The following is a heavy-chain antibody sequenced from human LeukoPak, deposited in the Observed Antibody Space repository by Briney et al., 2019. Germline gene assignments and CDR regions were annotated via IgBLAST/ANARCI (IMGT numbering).Heavy chain of an antibody. CDR2: IYYSGSI. V-gene: IGHV4-59*01. CDR1: GASISSYY. D-gene: IGHD3-22*01. CDR3: ARESPSGYYNRPIDY. Sequence: SETLSLTCTVSGASISSYYWSWIRQPPGKGLEWIGDIYYSGSIKYTPSLKSRVTMSVHTSKNQFSLKLSSVTAADTAIYYCARESPSGYYNRPIDYWGQGTLVTVSS. J-gene: IGHJ4*02.